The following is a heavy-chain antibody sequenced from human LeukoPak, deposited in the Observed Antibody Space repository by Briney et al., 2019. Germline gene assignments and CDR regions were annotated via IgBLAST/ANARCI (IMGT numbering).Heavy chain of an antibody. CDR1: GFTFSSYA. J-gene: IGHJ4*02. CDR3: AKDRSRYSYGSNGVDY. D-gene: IGHD5-18*01. V-gene: IGHV3-23*01. CDR2: ISGSGGST. Sequence: GGSLRLSCAASGFTFSSYAVSWVRQAPGKGLEWVSAISGSGGSTYYADSVKGRFTISRDNSKNTLYLQMNSLRAEDTAVYYCAKDRSRYSYGSNGVDYWGQGTLVTVSS.